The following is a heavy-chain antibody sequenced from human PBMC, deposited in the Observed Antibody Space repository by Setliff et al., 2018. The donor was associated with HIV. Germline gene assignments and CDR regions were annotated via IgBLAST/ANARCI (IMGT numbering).Heavy chain of an antibody. D-gene: IGHD3-3*01. J-gene: IGHJ5*02. CDR1: GGSISSYY. Sequence: SETLSLTCTVSGGSISSYYWSWIRQPPGKGLEWIGSIYYDGRTLYNSSLESRVTISVDTSKNQFSLELRSVTAADSAVYYCARRRSGPQGWLLSNWFDAWGQGTLVTVSS. CDR2: IYYDGRT. CDR3: ARRRSGPQGWLLSNWFDA. V-gene: IGHV4-59*05.